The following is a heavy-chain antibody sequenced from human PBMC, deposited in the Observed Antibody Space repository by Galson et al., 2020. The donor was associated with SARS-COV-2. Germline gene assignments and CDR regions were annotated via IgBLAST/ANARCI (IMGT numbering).Heavy chain of an antibody. V-gene: IGHV3-64D*06. D-gene: IGHD3-22*01. CDR3: VKGYYYDSSGYYSIGFDY. J-gene: IGHJ4*02. Sequence: GESLKISCSASGFTFSSYAMHWVRQAPGKGLEYVSAISSSGGSTYYADSVKGRFTISRDNSKNTLYLQMSSLRAEDTAVYYCVKGYYYDSSGYYSIGFDYWGQGTLVTVSS. CDR2: ISSSGGST. CDR1: GFTFSSYA.